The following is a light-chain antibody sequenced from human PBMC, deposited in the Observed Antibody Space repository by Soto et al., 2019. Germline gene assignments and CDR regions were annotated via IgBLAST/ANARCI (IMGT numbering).Light chain of an antibody. CDR2: AAS. J-gene: IGKJ3*01. CDR3: QQSYSTPVT. V-gene: IGKV1-39*01. CDR1: QSISSY. Sequence: DIQMTQSPSSLSVSVGDRVTITCRASQSISSYLNWYQQKPGKAPKLLIYAASSLQRGVPSRFSGSGSGTDFTLTISSLQPEDFATYYCQQSYSTPVTFGPGTKVDIK.